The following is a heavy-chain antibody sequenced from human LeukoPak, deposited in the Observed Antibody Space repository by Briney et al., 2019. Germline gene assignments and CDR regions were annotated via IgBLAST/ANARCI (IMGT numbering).Heavy chain of an antibody. V-gene: IGHV3-48*03. J-gene: IGHJ4*02. CDR3: ARDGPGCSFDY. Sequence: GGSLRLSCAASGFTFSSYEMNWVRQAPGKGLEWVSCISTSGSTIYYADSVKGRFTISRDNARNSLFLQMNSLRAEDTAVYYCARDGPGCSFDYWGQGTLVTVSS. CDR2: ISTSGSTI. D-gene: IGHD1-14*01. CDR1: GFTFSSYE.